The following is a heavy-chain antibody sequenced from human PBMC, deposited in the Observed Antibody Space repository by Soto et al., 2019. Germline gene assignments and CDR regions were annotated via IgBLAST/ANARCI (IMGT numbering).Heavy chain of an antibody. V-gene: IGHV3-21*01. Sequence: GGSLRLSCAASGFTFTRYSMNWVRQAPGKGLEWVSSISSTTNYIYYGDSVKGRFTISRDNAKSSLYLQMNSLRAEDTAVYYCASAKWLQLAFDYWGQGTQVTVS. J-gene: IGHJ4*02. CDR3: ASAKWLQLAFDY. D-gene: IGHD5-12*01. CDR2: ISSTTNYI. CDR1: GFTFTRYS.